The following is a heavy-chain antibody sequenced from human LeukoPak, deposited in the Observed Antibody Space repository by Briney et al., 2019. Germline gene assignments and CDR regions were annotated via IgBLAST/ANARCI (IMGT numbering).Heavy chain of an antibody. Sequence: SETLSLTCTVSGGSICSYYWSWIRQPLGTGLERIGYIYYSGSTNYNPSLKSRVTISVDTSKNQFSLKLSSVTAADTAVYYCARAGIAAAGTSWFDPWGQGTLVTVSS. D-gene: IGHD6-13*01. J-gene: IGHJ5*02. CDR1: GGSICSYY. CDR3: ARAGIAAAGTSWFDP. V-gene: IGHV4-59*01. CDR2: IYYSGST.